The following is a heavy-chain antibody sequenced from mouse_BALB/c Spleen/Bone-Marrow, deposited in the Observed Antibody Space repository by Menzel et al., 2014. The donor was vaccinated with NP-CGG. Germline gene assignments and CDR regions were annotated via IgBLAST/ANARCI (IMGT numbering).Heavy chain of an antibody. CDR1: GFTFSDYS. Sequence: EVQLVESGGGLVKPGGSLKLSCAASGFTFSDYSMYWVRQTPEKRLEWVATISDGGSYTYYPDSVKGRFTISRDNVRNNLYLQMSSLKSEDTAMYYCARSPYYYGSGYGYFDVWGAGTTVTVSP. CDR2: ISDGGSYT. CDR3: ARSPYYYGSGYGYFDV. J-gene: IGHJ1*01. D-gene: IGHD1-1*01. V-gene: IGHV5-4*02.